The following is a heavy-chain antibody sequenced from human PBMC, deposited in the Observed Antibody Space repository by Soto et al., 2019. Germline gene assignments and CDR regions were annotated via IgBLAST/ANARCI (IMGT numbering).Heavy chain of an antibody. CDR2: INAGNGNT. CDR3: TGGPPNWGFDS. CDR1: GYTFTSYA. D-gene: IGHD7-27*01. J-gene: IGHJ5*01. V-gene: IGHV1-3*01. Sequence: GASVKVSCKASGYTFTSYAIHWVRQAPGQRLEWMGWINAGNGNTKYSQKFQGRVTMTRSTSISTAYMELSSLTSEDTAVYYCTGGPPNWGFDSWGQGTPVTVSS.